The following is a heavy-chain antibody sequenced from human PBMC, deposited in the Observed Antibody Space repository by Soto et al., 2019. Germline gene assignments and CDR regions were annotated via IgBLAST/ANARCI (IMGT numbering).Heavy chain of an antibody. D-gene: IGHD2-15*01. CDR3: ARRRWSTFDY. CDR2: TYYRSKWYN. CDR1: GGSVSSNNIA. V-gene: IGHV6-1*01. J-gene: IGHJ4*02. Sequence: PSQTLSVTCAVSGGSVSSNNIAWNCLRQSPWRGLEWLGRTYYRSKWYNEYAVSVRSRITINLDTSKNQFSLQLNSVTPEDTAVYYCARRRWSTFDYWGQGAQVTVS.